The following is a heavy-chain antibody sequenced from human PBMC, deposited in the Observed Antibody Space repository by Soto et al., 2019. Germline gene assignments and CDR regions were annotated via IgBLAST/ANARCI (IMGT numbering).Heavy chain of an antibody. D-gene: IGHD5-18*01. CDR1: GFSLSTSGVG. CDR2: IYWNDDK. J-gene: IGHJ4*02. CDR3: AHRKRVDTALGPYYFEY. V-gene: IGHV2-5*01. Sequence: SGSYAGEPTQTLTLTCTFSGFSLSTSGVGVGWIRQPPGKALEWLALIYWNDDKRYSPSLKSRLTITKDTSKNQVVLTMTNMDPVDTATYYCAHRKRVDTALGPYYFEYWGQATLVTVSS.